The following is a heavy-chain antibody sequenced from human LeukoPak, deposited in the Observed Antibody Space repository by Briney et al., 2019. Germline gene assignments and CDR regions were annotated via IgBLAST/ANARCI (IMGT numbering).Heavy chain of an antibody. CDR3: AKAHGYYCSSTSCLPHY. D-gene: IGHD2-2*01. V-gene: IGHV3-7*03. CDR2: IKQDGSEK. CDR1: GFTFSSYW. Sequence: GGSLRLSCEASGFTFSSYWMSWVRQPPGKGLEWVANIKQDGSEKYYVDSVKGRFTISRDNAKNSLYLQMNSLRAEDTAVYYCAKAHGYYCSSTSCLPHYWGQGTLVTVSS. J-gene: IGHJ4*02.